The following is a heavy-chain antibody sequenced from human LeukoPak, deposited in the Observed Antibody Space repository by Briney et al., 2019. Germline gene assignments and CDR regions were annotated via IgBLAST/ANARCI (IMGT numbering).Heavy chain of an antibody. CDR3: ARSSRITIFGVDTRGFDP. Sequence: GESLKISCKGSGYSFTSYWIGWVRQMPGKGLEWMGIIYPGDSDTRYSPSFQGQVTISADKSISTAYLQWSSLKASDTAMYYCARSSRITIFGVDTRGFDPWGQGTLVTVSS. CDR1: GYSFTSYW. J-gene: IGHJ5*02. CDR2: IYPGDSDT. D-gene: IGHD3-3*01. V-gene: IGHV5-51*01.